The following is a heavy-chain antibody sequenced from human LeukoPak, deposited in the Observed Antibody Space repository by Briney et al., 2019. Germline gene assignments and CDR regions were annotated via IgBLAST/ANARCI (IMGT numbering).Heavy chain of an antibody. CDR2: IYYSGST. Sequence: SESLSLTCTVSGGSISSYYWSWIRQPPGKGLEWIGDIYYSGSTNYNPSLKSRVTISVDTSKNQFYLKLSSVTAADTAVYYCARDYGGNSHAFDIWGQGTMVTVSS. CDR3: ARDYGGNSHAFDI. V-gene: IGHV4-59*01. CDR1: GGSISSYY. D-gene: IGHD4-23*01. J-gene: IGHJ3*02.